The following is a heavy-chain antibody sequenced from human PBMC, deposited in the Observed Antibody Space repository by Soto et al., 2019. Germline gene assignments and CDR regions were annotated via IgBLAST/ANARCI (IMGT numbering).Heavy chain of an antibody. Sequence: QSGGSLRLSCAASGFTVSSNYMSWVRQAPGKGLEWVSVIYSGGSTYYADSVKGRFTISRDNSKNTLYLQMNSLRAEDTAVYYCARETMVRGVIADYYYGMDVWGQGTTVTVSS. J-gene: IGHJ6*02. CDR3: ARETMVRGVIADYYYGMDV. D-gene: IGHD3-10*01. V-gene: IGHV3-53*01. CDR1: GFTVSSNY. CDR2: IYSGGST.